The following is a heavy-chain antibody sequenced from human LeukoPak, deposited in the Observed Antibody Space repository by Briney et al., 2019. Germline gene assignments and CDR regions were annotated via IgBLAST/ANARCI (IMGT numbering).Heavy chain of an antibody. V-gene: IGHV3-74*01. D-gene: IGHD5-18*01. CDR3: ARDAVDTANAV. CDR1: GFTFTTYW. Sequence: GGSLRLSCAASGFTFTTYWMHWVRQAPGKGLVWVSHINSDGSITSYADSVKGRFTISRDNAKNTLYLQMNSLRAEDTAVYHCARDAVDTANAVWGQGTTVTVSS. CDR2: INSDGSIT. J-gene: IGHJ6*02.